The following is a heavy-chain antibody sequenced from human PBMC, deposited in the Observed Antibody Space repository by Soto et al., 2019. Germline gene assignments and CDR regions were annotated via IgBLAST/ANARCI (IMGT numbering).Heavy chain of an antibody. D-gene: IGHD1-26*01. CDR1: GGTFSSYA. Sequence: QVQLVQSGAEVKKPGSSVKVSCKASGGTFSSYAISWVRQAPGQGLEWMGGIIPIFGTANYAQKFQGRVTITADEYTSPAYMELSSLRSEDTAVYYCAREPLEGSGSYSKSYDYWGQGTLVTVSS. J-gene: IGHJ4*02. V-gene: IGHV1-69*01. CDR3: AREPLEGSGSYSKSYDY. CDR2: IIPIFGTA.